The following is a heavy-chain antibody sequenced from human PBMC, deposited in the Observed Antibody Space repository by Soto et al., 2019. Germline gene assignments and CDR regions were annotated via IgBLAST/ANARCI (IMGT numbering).Heavy chain of an antibody. V-gene: IGHV1-69*13. CDR3: ARDGRRAVSYYYGMDV. Sequence: SVKVSCKASGGTFSSYAISWVRQAPGQGLEWMGGIIPIFGTANYAQKFQGRVTITADESTSTAYMELSSLRSEDTAVYYCARDGRRAVSYYYGMDVWGQGTTVTVSS. CDR1: GGTFSSYA. D-gene: IGHD1-26*01. CDR2: IIPIFGTA. J-gene: IGHJ6*02.